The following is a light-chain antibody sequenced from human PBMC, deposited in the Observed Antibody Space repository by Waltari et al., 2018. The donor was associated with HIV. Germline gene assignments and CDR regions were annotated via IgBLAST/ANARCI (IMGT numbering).Light chain of an antibody. CDR3: QSYDSGLSAYV. CDR2: GNT. Sequence: QSVLTQPPSVSGAPGQRVTISCPGSSSNIGAGYDLHWFQQLPGTAPKLLIYGNTNRPSGVPDRFSGSKSGTSASLAITGLQAEDEADYYCQSYDSGLSAYVFGTGTKVTVL. J-gene: IGLJ1*01. V-gene: IGLV1-40*01. CDR1: SSNIGAGYD.